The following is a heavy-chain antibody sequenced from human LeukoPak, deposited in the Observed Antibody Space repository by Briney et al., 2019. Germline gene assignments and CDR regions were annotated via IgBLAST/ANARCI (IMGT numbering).Heavy chain of an antibody. CDR3: ARRIAAAGMSWFDP. CDR1: GGSISSYY. D-gene: IGHD6-13*01. CDR2: IYYSGST. V-gene: IGHV4-59*01. Sequence: NPSETLSLTCTVSGGSISSYYWSWIRQPPGKGLEWIGYIYYSGSTNYNPSLKSRVTISVDTSKNQFSLKLSSVTAADTAVYYCARRIAAAGMSWFDPWGQGTLVTVSS. J-gene: IGHJ5*02.